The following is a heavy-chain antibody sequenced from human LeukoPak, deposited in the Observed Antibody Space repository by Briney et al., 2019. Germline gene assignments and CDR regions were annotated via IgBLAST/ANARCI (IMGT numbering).Heavy chain of an antibody. Sequence: GGSLRLSCAASGFRFSSYAMSWVRQAPRKGLEWVSAISGSGVSTYYADSVKGRFTVSRDNSKNTLYLQMSSLRAEDTAVYYCAKDERNWNYNLASQTYDWGQGTLVTVSS. J-gene: IGHJ4*02. CDR2: ISGSGVST. CDR1: GFRFSSYA. CDR3: AKDERNWNYNLASQTYD. V-gene: IGHV3-23*01. D-gene: IGHD1-7*01.